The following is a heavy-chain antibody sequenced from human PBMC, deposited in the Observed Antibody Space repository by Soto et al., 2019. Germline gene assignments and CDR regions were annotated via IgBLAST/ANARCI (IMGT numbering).Heavy chain of an antibody. Sequence: GGSLRLSCAASGFTFDDYAMHWVRQAPGKGLEWVSGISWNSGSIGYADSVKGRFTISRDKAKNSLYLQMNSLRAEDTALHYCARELNGGTAMAGRITMVRGADPAFWWGYYMDVWGKGTTVTVSS. D-gene: IGHD3-10*01. V-gene: IGHV3-9*01. CDR1: GFTFDDYA. CDR3: ARELNGGTAMAGRITMVRGADPAFWWGYYMDV. CDR2: ISWNSGSI. J-gene: IGHJ6*03.